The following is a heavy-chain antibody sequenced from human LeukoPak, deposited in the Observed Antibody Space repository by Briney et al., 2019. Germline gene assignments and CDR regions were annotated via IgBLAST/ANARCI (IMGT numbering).Heavy chain of an antibody. Sequence: GGSLRLSCAASGFTFNNYAMSWVRQAPGKGLEWVSAISASGGTTYYADSVKGRFTISRDNSENTLFPQMNSLRAEDTAVYYCAKEPREYCSSTSCPNWFDSWGQGTLVTVSS. CDR3: AKEPREYCSSTSCPNWFDS. CDR1: GFTFNNYA. CDR2: ISASGGTT. D-gene: IGHD2-2*01. J-gene: IGHJ5*01. V-gene: IGHV3-23*01.